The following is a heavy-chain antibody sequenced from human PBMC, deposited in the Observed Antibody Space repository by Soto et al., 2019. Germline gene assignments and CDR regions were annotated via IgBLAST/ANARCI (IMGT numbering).Heavy chain of an antibody. CDR1: GFTFSSYA. Sequence: GGSLRLSCAASGFTFSSYAMSWVRQAPGKGLEWVSTISGSGGSTYYADSVKGRFTISRDDSKNTLYLQMNSLRAEDTAVYYCAKDLSAGVTTPFEYWGQGTLVTVSS. V-gene: IGHV3-23*01. J-gene: IGHJ4*02. CDR3: AKDLSAGVTTPFEY. CDR2: ISGSGGST. D-gene: IGHD1-26*01.